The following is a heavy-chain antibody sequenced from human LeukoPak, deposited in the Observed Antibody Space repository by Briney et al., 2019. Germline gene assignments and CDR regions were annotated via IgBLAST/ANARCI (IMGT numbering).Heavy chain of an antibody. D-gene: IGHD6-19*01. CDR2: IYTSGST. CDR1: GGSFSGYY. Sequence: SETLSLTCTVSGGSFSGYYWSWIRQPAGKGLEWIGRIYTSGSTNYNPSLKSRVTLSVDTSKNQFSLKLSSVTAADTAVYYCARVSSAGIWDYWGQGTLVTVSS. J-gene: IGHJ4*02. CDR3: ARVSSAGIWDY. V-gene: IGHV4-4*07.